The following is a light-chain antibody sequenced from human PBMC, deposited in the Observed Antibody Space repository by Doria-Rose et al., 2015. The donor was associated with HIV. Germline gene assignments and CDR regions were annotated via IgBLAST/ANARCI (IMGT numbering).Light chain of an antibody. J-gene: IGKJ5*01. CDR3: HQYNNWPT. Sequence: TQSPETLSVPPGESATLSCRASQSVSTDLAWYQHKPGQAPRLLIWGASTRATGIPARFSGSGSGTGFTLTISSLQSEDFAIYFCHQYNNWPTFGQGTRLDIK. CDR2: GAS. V-gene: IGKV3-15*01. CDR1: QSVSTD.